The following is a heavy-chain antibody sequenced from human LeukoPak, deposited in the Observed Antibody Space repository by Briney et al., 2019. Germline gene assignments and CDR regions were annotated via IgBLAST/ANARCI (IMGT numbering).Heavy chain of an antibody. CDR3: AKDRRASSSWYEGGDY. D-gene: IGHD6-13*01. CDR2: ISGSGGST. CDR1: GFTFSSYA. Sequence: GGSLRLPCAASGFTFSSYAMSWVRQAPGKGLEWVSIISGSGGSTYYADSVKGRFTISRDSSKNTLYLQMNSLRVEDTAVYYCAKDRRASSSWYEGGDYWGQGTLVTVSS. J-gene: IGHJ4*02. V-gene: IGHV3-23*01.